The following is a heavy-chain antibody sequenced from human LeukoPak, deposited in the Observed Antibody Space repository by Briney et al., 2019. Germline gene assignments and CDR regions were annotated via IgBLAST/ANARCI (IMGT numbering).Heavy chain of an antibody. CDR1: GGSISSYY. CDR3: ARGSYGAWDYGYYFDY. V-gene: IGHV4-59*01. D-gene: IGHD4-17*01. CDR2: IYYSGST. J-gene: IGHJ4*03. Sequence: SETLSLTCTVSGGSISSYYWSWIRQPPGKGLEWTGYIYYSGSTNYNPSLKSRVTISVDTSKNQFSLKLSSVTAADTAVYYCARGSYGAWDYGYYFDYWGQGTTVTVSS.